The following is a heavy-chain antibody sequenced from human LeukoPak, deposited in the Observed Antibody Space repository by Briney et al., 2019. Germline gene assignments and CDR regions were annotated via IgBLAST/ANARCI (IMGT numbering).Heavy chain of an antibody. D-gene: IGHD1-26*01. CDR3: ARAFLGAGDPYYFDY. CDR1: GGTFSNYA. J-gene: IGHJ4*02. Sequence: SVKVSCKASGGTFSNYAISWVRQAPGQGLEWMGRIIPIFGTANYALKFQGRVTITTDESTSTAYMDLSSLRSEDTAVYYCARAFLGAGDPYYFDYWGQGTLVTVSS. CDR2: IIPIFGTA. V-gene: IGHV1-69*05.